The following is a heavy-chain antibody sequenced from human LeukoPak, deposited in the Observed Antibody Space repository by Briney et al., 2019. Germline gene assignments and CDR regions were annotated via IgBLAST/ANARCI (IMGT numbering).Heavy chain of an antibody. Sequence: SETLSLTCTVSGGSISSYYWSWIRQPAGKGLEWIGRIYTSGSTNYNPSLKSRVTMSVDTFKNQFSLKLSSVTAADTAVYYCARDRGMWVTGTTNWFDPWGQGTLVTVSS. CDR2: IYTSGST. CDR3: ARDRGMWVTGTTNWFDP. J-gene: IGHJ5*02. D-gene: IGHD1-7*01. CDR1: GGSISSYY. V-gene: IGHV4-4*07.